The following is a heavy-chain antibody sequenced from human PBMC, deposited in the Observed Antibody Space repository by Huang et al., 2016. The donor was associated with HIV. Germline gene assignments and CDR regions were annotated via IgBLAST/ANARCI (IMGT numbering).Heavy chain of an antibody. CDR3: ARAKMTEGNSDSTWTYFDS. CDR1: GGSFNGHF. Sequence: QVRLHQWGTGVLKPSETLSLKCAVYGGSFNGHFWTWIRQSPGTGLEWIGEIVHRGTTPANPSLKRLVTLPFNTSKRQFYLNVTSATATDTAMYVCARAKMTEGNSDSTWTYFDSWGQGTLVIVSS. CDR2: IVHRGTT. D-gene: IGHD3-9*01. V-gene: IGHV4-34*12. J-gene: IGHJ4*02.